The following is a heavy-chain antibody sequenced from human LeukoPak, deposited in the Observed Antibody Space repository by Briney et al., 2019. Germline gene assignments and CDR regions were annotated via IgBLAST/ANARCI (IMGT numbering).Heavy chain of an antibody. CDR3: ARGVLGPYYFDL. D-gene: IGHD7-27*01. Sequence: SETLSLTCAVYGGTFRGYYWSWIRQPPGKGLEWIGEIHYTGATNYKPSLKSRVTISGDPSKNQVSLRVYSVTAADTAVYYCARGVLGPYYFDLWGRGTLVTVS. J-gene: IGHJ2*01. V-gene: IGHV4-34*01. CDR2: IHYTGAT. CDR1: GGTFRGYY.